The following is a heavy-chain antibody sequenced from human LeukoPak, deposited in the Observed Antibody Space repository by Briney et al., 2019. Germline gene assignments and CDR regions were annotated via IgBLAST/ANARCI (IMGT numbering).Heavy chain of an antibody. CDR1: GYTFTGYY. V-gene: IGHV1-2*02. D-gene: IGHD2-15*01. CDR2: INPNSVGT. CDR3: ARKSVVADTYYYYYYMDV. Sequence: ASVKVSCKASGYTFTGYYMHWVRQAPGQGLEWMGWINPNSVGTNYAQKFQGRVTMTRDTSISTAYMELSRLRSDDTAVYYCARKSVVADTYYYYYYMDVWGKGTTVTVSS. J-gene: IGHJ6*03.